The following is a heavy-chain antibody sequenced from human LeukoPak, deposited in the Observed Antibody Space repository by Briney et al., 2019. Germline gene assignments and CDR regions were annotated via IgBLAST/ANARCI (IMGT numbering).Heavy chain of an antibody. Sequence: GGSLRLSCAASRFTFSSYGMHWVRQAPGKGLEWVAFIRYDGSNKYYADSVKGRFTISRDNSKNTLYLQMKSLRAEDTAVYYCARDQEVTTLFDYWGPGTLVIVSS. CDR1: RFTFSSYG. J-gene: IGHJ4*02. CDR3: ARDQEVTTLFDY. D-gene: IGHD4-11*01. V-gene: IGHV3-30*02. CDR2: IRYDGSNK.